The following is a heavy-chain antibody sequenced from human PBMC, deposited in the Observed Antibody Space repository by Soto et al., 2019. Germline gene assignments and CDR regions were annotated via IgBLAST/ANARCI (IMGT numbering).Heavy chain of an antibody. J-gene: IGHJ5*02. CDR2: IYHSGST. Sequence: SETLSLTCAVYCGSFSGYYWSWIRQPPGKGLEWIGYIYHSGSTYYNPSLKSRVTISVDRSKNQFSLKLSSVTAADTAVYYCARVPDRWGQGTLVTVSS. D-gene: IGHD2-2*01. CDR1: CGSFSGYY. CDR3: ARVPDR. V-gene: IGHV4-30-2*01.